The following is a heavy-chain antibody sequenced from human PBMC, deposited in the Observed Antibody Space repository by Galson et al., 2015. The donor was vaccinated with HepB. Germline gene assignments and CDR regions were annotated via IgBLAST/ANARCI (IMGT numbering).Heavy chain of an antibody. CDR3: ARGGFVAVVTATLNNWFDP. CDR1: GYTFSSYS. J-gene: IGHJ5*02. Sequence: SVKVSCKASGYTFSSYSIAWVRQAPGQGLEWMGWISAYDGSTIYAQKLQGRVTMTTETSTATAYMELRSLRSDDTAVYYCARGGFVAVVTATLNNWFDPWGQGIQVTVSS. V-gene: IGHV1-18*01. CDR2: ISAYDGST. D-gene: IGHD2-15*01.